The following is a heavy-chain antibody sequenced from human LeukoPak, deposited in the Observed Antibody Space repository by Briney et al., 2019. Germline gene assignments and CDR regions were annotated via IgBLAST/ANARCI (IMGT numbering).Heavy chain of an antibody. CDR2: VNPNSGDI. Sequence: ASVKVSCKASGYTFTAYHLHWVRQAPGQALEWMGWVNPNSGDISYAQKLQGRVTMTSDSSITTAYMDLSGLTSDDSAVYFCARDCRVGHTTECWFDPWGQGTLVTVSS. D-gene: IGHD1-26*01. CDR1: GYTFTAYH. CDR3: ARDCRVGHTTECWFDP. V-gene: IGHV1-2*02. J-gene: IGHJ5*02.